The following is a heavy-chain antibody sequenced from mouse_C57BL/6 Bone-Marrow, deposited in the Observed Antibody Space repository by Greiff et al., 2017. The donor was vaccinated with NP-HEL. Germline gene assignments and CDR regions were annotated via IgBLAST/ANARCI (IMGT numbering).Heavy chain of an antibody. J-gene: IGHJ4*01. V-gene: IGHV14-4*01. CDR1: GFNIKDDY. D-gene: IGHD1-1*01. CDR2: IDPENGDT. CDR3: TTRATVVAGAMDY. Sequence: EVQLQQSGAELVRPGASVKLSCTASGFNIKDDYMHWVKQRPEQGLEWIGWIDPENGDTEYASKFQGKATITADTSSNTAYLQLSSLTSEDTAVYYCTTRATVVAGAMDYWGQGTSVTVSS.